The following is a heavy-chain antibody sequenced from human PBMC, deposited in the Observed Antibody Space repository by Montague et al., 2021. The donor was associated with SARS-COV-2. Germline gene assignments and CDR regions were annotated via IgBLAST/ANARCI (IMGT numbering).Heavy chain of an antibody. J-gene: IGHJ6*02. CDR2: INYSGYT. Sequence: SETLSLTCVVSGAALNSGLYYWGWIRQPPGKGLEWFASINYSGYTYNHPSLRSRVTISVDLAKNQFSLKVSSVTAADTAVYYGARENFSFYGMDVWGQGTTVTVSS. V-gene: IGHV4-39*02. CDR1: GAALNSGLYY. CDR3: ARENFSFYGMDV.